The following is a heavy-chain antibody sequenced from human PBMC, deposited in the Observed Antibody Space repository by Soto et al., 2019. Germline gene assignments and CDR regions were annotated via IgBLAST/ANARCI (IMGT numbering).Heavy chain of an antibody. V-gene: IGHV4-59*01. J-gene: IGHJ4*02. CDR1: GGSINNNF. D-gene: IGHD3-16*01. Sequence: PSETLSLTCTVSGGSINNNFWGWIRQPPGKGLEWIGYVYYDGHTDYNPSLESRVTISVDTSKNQFSLKLSSVTAAGTAVYYCARRYGGNFDYWGQGTLVTVSS. CDR2: VYYDGHT. CDR3: ARRYGGNFDY.